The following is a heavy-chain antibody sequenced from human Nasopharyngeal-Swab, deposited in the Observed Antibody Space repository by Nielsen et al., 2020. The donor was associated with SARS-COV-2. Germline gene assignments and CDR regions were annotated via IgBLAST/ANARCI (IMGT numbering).Heavy chain of an antibody. CDR3: ARENYYDDIGLLSIFDY. CDR1: GGSIISYY. J-gene: IGHJ4*02. CDR2: ISYRGST. D-gene: IGHD3-22*01. Sequence: SETLSLTCTVSGGSIISYYWSWIRQSPEKGLEWIGYISYRGSTNYKRSLRSRVTISLDTSKNQFSVRLKFVTAADTAVYYCARENYYDDIGLLSIFDYWGQGILVTVSS. V-gene: IGHV4-59*01.